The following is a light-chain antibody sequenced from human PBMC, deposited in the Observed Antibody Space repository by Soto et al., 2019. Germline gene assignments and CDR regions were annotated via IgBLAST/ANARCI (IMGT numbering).Light chain of an antibody. Sequence: EIVCTQSPVTLSLSPWARATLSCRASQSVSSYLAWYQQKPGQAPRLLIYDASNRATGIPARFSGGGSGTDFTLTIDNLEPEDFAIYYCQQRSNWPPITFGQGTRLEIK. CDR3: QQRSNWPPIT. CDR2: DAS. CDR1: QSVSSY. J-gene: IGKJ5*01. V-gene: IGKV3-11*01.